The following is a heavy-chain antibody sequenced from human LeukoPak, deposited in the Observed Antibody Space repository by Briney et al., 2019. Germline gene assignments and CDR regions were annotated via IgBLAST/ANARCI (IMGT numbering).Heavy chain of an antibody. CDR3: ARSGGSVAMVRGVIDGWFDP. V-gene: IGHV4-59*01. CDR1: GGSISSYY. J-gene: IGHJ5*02. Sequence: SETLSLTCTVSGGSISSYYWSWIRQPPGKGLEWIGYIYYSGSTNYNPSLKSRVTISVDTSKNQFSLKLSSVTAADTAVYYCARSGGSVAMVRGVIDGWFDPWGQGTLVTVSS. D-gene: IGHD3-10*01. CDR2: IYYSGST.